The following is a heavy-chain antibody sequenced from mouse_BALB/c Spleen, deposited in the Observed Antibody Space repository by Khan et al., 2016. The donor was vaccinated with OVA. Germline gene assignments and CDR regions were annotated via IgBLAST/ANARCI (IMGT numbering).Heavy chain of an antibody. J-gene: IGHJ4*01. D-gene: IGHD2-10*01. CDR3: ARPPYFSYTLDH. Sequence: QIQLVQSGPELKKPGETVKISCKASGYSFTNYGMNWVKQSPGKALKWMGWINTYTGEPTYAADFKGRFAFSLETSASTAYLQINNPKNEDTATYFCARPPYFSYTLDHWGQGTSVTVSS. V-gene: IGHV9-3-1*01. CDR2: INTYTGEP. CDR1: GYSFTNYG.